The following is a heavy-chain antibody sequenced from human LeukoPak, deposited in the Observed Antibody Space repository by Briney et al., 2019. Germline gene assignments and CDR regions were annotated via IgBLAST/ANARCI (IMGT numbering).Heavy chain of an antibody. CDR2: IFYSGNT. D-gene: IGHD1-26*01. CDR3: ARLAAISGSDYPDD. V-gene: IGHV4-59*08. CDR1: GVSISSYY. Sequence: SETLSLTYTVSGVSISSYYWSWIRQPPGKGLEWIGYIFYSGNTIYNPSLKSRVTISVDTSKNHFSLRLRSVTAADTAVYYCARLAAISGSDYPDDWGQGTLVTVSS. J-gene: IGHJ4*02.